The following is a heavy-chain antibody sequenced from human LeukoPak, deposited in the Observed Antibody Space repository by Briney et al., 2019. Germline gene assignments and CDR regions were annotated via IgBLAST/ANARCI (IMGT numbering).Heavy chain of an antibody. D-gene: IGHD5-18*01. CDR2: IYSSGST. Sequence: SETLSLTCTVSGGSISSYYWSWIRQPPGQGLEWIGYIYSSGSTNYNPSLKSRVTISVDTSKNQFSLKLSSVTAADTAVYYCARVQLWSGTYYFDYWGQGTLVTVSS. V-gene: IGHV4-59*01. J-gene: IGHJ4*02. CDR3: ARVQLWSGTYYFDY. CDR1: GGSISSYY.